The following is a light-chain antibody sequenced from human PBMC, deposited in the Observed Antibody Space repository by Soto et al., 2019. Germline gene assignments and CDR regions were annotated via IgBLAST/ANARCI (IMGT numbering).Light chain of an antibody. CDR3: AAWDDSLNGRV. CDR2: HNN. CDR1: SSDIGSNT. Sequence: QSVLTQPPSASGTPGQRVTISCSGSSSDIGSNTVNWYQQFPGTAPKLLIYHNNQRPSGVPDRFSGSKSGTSASLAISGLQSEDEADYYCAAWDDSLNGRVFGGGTKLTVL. J-gene: IGLJ3*02. V-gene: IGLV1-44*01.